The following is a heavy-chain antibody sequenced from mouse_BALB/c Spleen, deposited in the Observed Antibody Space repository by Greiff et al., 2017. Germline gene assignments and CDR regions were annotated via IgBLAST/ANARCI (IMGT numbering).Heavy chain of an antibody. Sequence: DVKLVESGGGLVKPGGSLKLSCAASGFTFSSYAMSWVRQSPEKRLEWVAEISSGGSYTYYPDTVTGRFTISRDNAKNTLYLEMSSLRSEDTAMYYCARGGPYAMDYWGQGTSVTVSS. CDR2: ISSGGSYT. J-gene: IGHJ4*01. V-gene: IGHV5-9-4*01. CDR3: ARGGPYAMDY. CDR1: GFTFSSYA.